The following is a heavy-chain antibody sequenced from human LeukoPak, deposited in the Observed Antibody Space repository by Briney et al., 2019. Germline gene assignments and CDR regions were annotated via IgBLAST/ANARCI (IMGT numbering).Heavy chain of an antibody. Sequence: PSETLSLTCTVSGGSITSYYWSWIRQPAGKGLEWIGRIYTTGSTTYNPSLKSRVTMSVDTSKNQFSLKLSSVTAADTAVYYCARTSAAGGDYWGQGTLVTVSS. D-gene: IGHD6-13*01. CDR2: IYTTGST. CDR3: ARTSAAGGDY. J-gene: IGHJ4*02. CDR1: GGSITSYY. V-gene: IGHV4-4*07.